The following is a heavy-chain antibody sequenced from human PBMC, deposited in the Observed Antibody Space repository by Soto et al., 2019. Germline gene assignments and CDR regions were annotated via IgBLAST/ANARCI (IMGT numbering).Heavy chain of an antibody. Sequence: VGALKISCNGSGYSFTSYWICWVRHMPAKGLEWRGKIDPSDSYTYYSPSFQDHVTISADKSISTAYLKWSSLKASDTAVYYCARHNPRRIPLAVSRVNWLDPWGQGTLVTVSS. J-gene: IGHJ5*02. V-gene: IGHV5-10-1*01. CDR3: ARHNPRRIPLAVSRVNWLDP. CDR2: IDPSDSYT. CDR1: GYSFTSYW. D-gene: IGHD2-15*01.